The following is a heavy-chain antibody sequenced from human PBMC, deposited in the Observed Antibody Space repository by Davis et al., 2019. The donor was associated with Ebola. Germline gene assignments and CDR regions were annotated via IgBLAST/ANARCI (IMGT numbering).Heavy chain of an antibody. Sequence: GGSLRLSCAASGFNFRSYGMHWVRQAPDKGLEWVAVIWYDGSRKYYGDSVKGRFTISRDNSNNLLYLQMNSLRAEDTAVYYCARGGYIVVVPAAIYGMDVWGQGTTVTVSS. CDR3: ARGGYIVVVPAAIYGMDV. CDR2: IWYDGSRK. CDR1: GFNFRSYG. J-gene: IGHJ6*02. V-gene: IGHV3-30*19. D-gene: IGHD2-2*01.